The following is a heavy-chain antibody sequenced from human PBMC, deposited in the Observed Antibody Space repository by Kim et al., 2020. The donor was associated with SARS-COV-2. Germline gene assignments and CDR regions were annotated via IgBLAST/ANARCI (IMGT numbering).Heavy chain of an antibody. Sequence: ASVNVSCKASGYTFTSYGISWVRQAPGQGLEWMGWISAYNGNTNYAQKLQGRVTMTTDTSPSTAYMELRSLRSDDTAVYYCARGDGSGSYYGFHRYGMDVWGQGTTVTVSS. D-gene: IGHD3-10*01. J-gene: IGHJ6*02. CDR1: GYTFTSYG. CDR2: ISAYNGNT. V-gene: IGHV1-18*01. CDR3: ARGDGSGSYYGFHRYGMDV.